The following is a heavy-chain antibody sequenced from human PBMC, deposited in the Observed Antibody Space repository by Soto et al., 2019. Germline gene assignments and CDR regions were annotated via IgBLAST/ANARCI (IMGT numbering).Heavy chain of an antibody. J-gene: IGHJ6*03. Sequence: GGSLRLSCAASGFTFSSYWMHWVRQAPGKGLMWVSRVNTDGKTTNYADSVKGRFTISRDNAKNTLYLQMNSLRGEDTAVYYCARGRYCAGGSCPDYYVDVWGKGTTVTVSS. CDR1: GFTFSSYW. CDR2: VNTDGKTT. CDR3: ARGRYCAGGSCPDYYVDV. D-gene: IGHD2-15*01. V-gene: IGHV3-74*01.